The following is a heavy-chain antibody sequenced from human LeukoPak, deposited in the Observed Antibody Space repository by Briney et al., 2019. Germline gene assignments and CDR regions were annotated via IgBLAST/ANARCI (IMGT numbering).Heavy chain of an antibody. CDR3: TKDAYLGSNWLDP. Sequence: PGGSLRLSCAASGFTFSSSGMSWVRQAPGKGLEWVSGISGSRGPTYYADSVKGRFTISRDNSKNTLYLQMNRLRAEDTAVYYCTKDAYLGSNWLDPWGQGTLVTVSS. V-gene: IGHV3-23*01. CDR1: GFTFSSSG. J-gene: IGHJ5*02. D-gene: IGHD2/OR15-2a*01. CDR2: ISGSRGPT.